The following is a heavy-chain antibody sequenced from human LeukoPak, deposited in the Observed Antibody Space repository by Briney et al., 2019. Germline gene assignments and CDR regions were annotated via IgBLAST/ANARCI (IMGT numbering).Heavy chain of an antibody. V-gene: IGHV4-59*01. CDR2: IYYSGST. J-gene: IGHJ4*02. D-gene: IGHD3-22*01. Sequence: PSETLSLTCTVSGGSISSYYWSWIRQPPGKGLEWIGYIYYSGSTNYNPSLKSRVTISVDTSKNQFSLKLSSVTAADTAVYYCARARNYYDSSGYYSANLDYWGQGTLVTVSS. CDR3: ARARNYYDSSGYYSANLDY. CDR1: GGSISSYY.